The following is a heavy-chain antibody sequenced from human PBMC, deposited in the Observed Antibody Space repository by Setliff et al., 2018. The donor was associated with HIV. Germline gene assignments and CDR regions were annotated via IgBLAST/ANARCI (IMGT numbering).Heavy chain of an antibody. CDR3: AREATGSSAFDI. J-gene: IGHJ3*02. CDR2: IDYTGST. D-gene: IGHD3-10*01. CDR1: GGSISRYY. Sequence: SETLSLTCTVSGGSISRYYWSWIRQPPGKGLEWIGYIDYTGSTNYNPSLKSRVTISVDTSNNQFSLKLSSVTAADTAVYYCAREATGSSAFDIWGQGTMVTVSS. V-gene: IGHV4-59*12.